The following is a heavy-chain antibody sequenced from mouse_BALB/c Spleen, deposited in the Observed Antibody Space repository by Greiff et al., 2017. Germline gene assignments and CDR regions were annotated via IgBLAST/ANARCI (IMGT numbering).Heavy chain of an antibody. CDR1: GFTFSSYA. CDR3: ARGRRSGYLDY. Sequence: EVHLVESGGGLVKPGGSLKLSCAASGFTFSSYAMSWVRQTPEKRLEWVASISSGGSIYYPDSVKGRFTISRDNARNILYLQMSSLRSEDTAMYYCARGRRSGYLDYWGQGTTLTVSS. V-gene: IGHV5-6-5*01. J-gene: IGHJ2*01. CDR2: ISSGGSI.